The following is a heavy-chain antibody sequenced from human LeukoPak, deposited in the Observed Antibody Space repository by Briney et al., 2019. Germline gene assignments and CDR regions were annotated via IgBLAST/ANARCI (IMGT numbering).Heavy chain of an antibody. CDR2: IYYSGST. V-gene: IGHV4-59*01. D-gene: IGHD2-2*01. Sequence: SETLSLTCTVSGGSISSYYWSWIRQPPGKGLEWIGYIYYSGSTNYNPSLKSRVTISVDTSKNQFSLKLSSVTAADTAVYYCARVKGSSCFLHPADMDVWGKGTTVTVSS. J-gene: IGHJ6*03. CDR3: ARVKGSSCFLHPADMDV. CDR1: GGSISSYY.